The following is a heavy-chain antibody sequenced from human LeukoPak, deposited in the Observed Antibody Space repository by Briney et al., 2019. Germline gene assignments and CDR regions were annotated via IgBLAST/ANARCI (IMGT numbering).Heavy chain of an antibody. CDR2: IWYDGSKT. CDR3: AREASGYYRDF. V-gene: IGHV3-33*08. CDR1: GFSVNNNY. D-gene: IGHD3-3*01. Sequence: PGGSLRLSCTASGFSVNNNYMDWVRQAPGKGLDWVAVIWYDGSKTSYADSVKGRFTISRDDSKNTLYLQMNSLRAEDTAVYYCAREASGYYRDFWGQGTLVTVSS. J-gene: IGHJ4*02.